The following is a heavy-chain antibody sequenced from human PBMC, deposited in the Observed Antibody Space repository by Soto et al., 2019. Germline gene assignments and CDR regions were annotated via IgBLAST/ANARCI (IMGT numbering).Heavy chain of an antibody. CDR1: GFTFSSYG. Sequence: PGGSLRLSCAASGFTFSSYGMHWVRQAPGKGLEWVAVIWYDGSNKYYADSVKGRFTISRDNSKNTLYLQMNSLRAEDTAVYYCARAYYDSSGYLLRRDYYYYGMDVWGQGTTVTVS. CDR3: ARAYYDSSGYLLRRDYYYYGMDV. CDR2: IWYDGSNK. V-gene: IGHV3-33*01. D-gene: IGHD3-22*01. J-gene: IGHJ6*02.